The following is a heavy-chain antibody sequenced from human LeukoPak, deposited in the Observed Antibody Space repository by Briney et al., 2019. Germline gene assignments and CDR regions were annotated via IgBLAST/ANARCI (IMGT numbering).Heavy chain of an antibody. J-gene: IGHJ4*02. CDR1: GFTFSSYG. Sequence: PGGSLRLSCAASGFTFSSYGMNWVRQAPGKGLEWVSYISSPGNTIYYADSVKGRFTISRDNGKNSLYLQMNSLRDEDTAVYYCARDRSSTAAPSLSYWGQGTLATVSS. V-gene: IGHV3-48*02. CDR2: ISSPGNTI. CDR3: ARDRSSTAAPSLSY. D-gene: IGHD6-13*01.